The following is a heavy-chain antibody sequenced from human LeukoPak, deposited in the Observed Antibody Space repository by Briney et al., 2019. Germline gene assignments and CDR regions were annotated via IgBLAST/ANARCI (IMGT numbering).Heavy chain of an antibody. Sequence: GASVKVSCKASGYTFTGYYMHWVRQAPGQGLEWMGWINPNSGGTNYAQKFQGRVTMTRDTSISTAYMELSRLRSDDTAVYYCARMGNGYSSSSLGGFDPWGQGTLVTVSS. CDR2: INPNSGGT. CDR1: GYTFTGYY. V-gene: IGHV1-2*02. D-gene: IGHD6-6*01. J-gene: IGHJ5*02. CDR3: ARMGNGYSSSSLGGFDP.